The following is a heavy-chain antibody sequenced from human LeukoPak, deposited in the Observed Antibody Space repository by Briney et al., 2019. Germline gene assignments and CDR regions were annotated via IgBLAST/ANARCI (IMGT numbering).Heavy chain of an antibody. CDR3: ARASYCSSTSCHRYYYYGMDV. J-gene: IGHJ6*02. D-gene: IGHD2-2*01. CDR2: ISYDGSNK. CDR1: GFTFSSYA. Sequence: PGRSLRLSCAASGFTFSSYAMHWVRQAPGKGLEWVAVISYDGSNKYYADSVKGRFTISRDNSKNTLYLQMNSLRAEDTAVHYCARASYCSSTSCHRYYYYGMDVWGQGTTVTVSS. V-gene: IGHV3-30-3*01.